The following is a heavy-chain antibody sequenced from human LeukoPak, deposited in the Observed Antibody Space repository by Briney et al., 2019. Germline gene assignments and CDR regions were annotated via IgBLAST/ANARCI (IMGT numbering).Heavy chain of an antibody. V-gene: IGHV3-23*01. D-gene: IGHD2-15*01. CDR2: IANSGRDT. CDR3: ARYCGADSCYSGLDY. Sequence: GVSLRLSCASSGFTFSLYVMTCVPHAPGRGLECVSSIANSGRDTYYADSMKGRFTISRDNSKSTLFLHMSSLRAGDTAIYYCARYCGADSCYSGLDYWGQGALVTVSS. CDR1: GFTFSLYV. J-gene: IGHJ4*02.